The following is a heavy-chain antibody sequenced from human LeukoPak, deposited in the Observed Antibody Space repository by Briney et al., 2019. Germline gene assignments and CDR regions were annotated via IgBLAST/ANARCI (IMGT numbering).Heavy chain of an antibody. V-gene: IGHV1-69*13. J-gene: IGHJ4*02. Sequence: ASVKVSCKASGGTFSSYAISWVRQAPGQGLEWMGGIIPIFGTANYAQKFQGRVTITADESTSTAYMELSSLRSEDTAVYYCARGRDIAATVSYFDYWGQGTLVTVSS. D-gene: IGHD5-12*01. CDR1: GGTFSSYA. CDR3: ARGRDIAATVSYFDY. CDR2: IIPIFGTA.